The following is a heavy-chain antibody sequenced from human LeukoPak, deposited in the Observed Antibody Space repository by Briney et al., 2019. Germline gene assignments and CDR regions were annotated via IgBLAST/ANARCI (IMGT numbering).Heavy chain of an antibody. CDR2: IKQDGSEK. D-gene: IGHD3-22*01. CDR1: GFTFSSYW. J-gene: IGHJ4*02. CDR3: ARERAGITMIVVVIGYFDY. V-gene: IGHV3-7*01. Sequence: GGSLRLSCAASGFTFSSYWMSWVRQAPGKGLEWVANIKQDGSEKYYVDSVKGRFTISRDNAKNSLYLQMNSLRAEDTAVYYCARERAGITMIVVVIGYFDYWGQGTLVTVSS.